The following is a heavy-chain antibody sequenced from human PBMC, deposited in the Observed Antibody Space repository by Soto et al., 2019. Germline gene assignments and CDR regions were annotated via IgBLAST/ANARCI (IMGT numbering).Heavy chain of an antibody. CDR1: GDSMSISNW. CDR2: SHHSGRT. J-gene: IGHJ4*02. CDR3: AGSEATVLAY. Sequence: QVQLQESGPGLVKPSGTLSLTCTVSGDSMSISNWWNWVRQPPGKGLEWIGESHHSGRTNYNPSLKSRVTISVNRPKNQFSLNLHSVTAADTTMYSCAGSEATVLAYWGKGTLVTVSS. V-gene: IGHV4-4*02. D-gene: IGHD4-17*01.